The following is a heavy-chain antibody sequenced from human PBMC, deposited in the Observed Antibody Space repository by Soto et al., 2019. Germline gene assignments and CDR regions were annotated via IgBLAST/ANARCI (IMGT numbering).Heavy chain of an antibody. Sequence: SETLSLTCGVSGGTIRGPDWWTWVRQPPGKGLEWIGEILQSGSTNYTPSLESRVTISVDKSKNQFSLTLTSVTAADTAVYFCARGRGRYSSGWSWFDPWGQGILVTVSS. V-gene: IGHV4-4*02. CDR1: GGTIRGPDW. D-gene: IGHD6-19*01. J-gene: IGHJ5*02. CDR2: ILQSGST. CDR3: ARGRGRYSSGWSWFDP.